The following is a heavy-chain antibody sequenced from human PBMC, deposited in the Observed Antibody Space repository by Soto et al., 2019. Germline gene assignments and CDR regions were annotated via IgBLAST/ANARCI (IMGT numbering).Heavy chain of an antibody. Sequence: QTLSLTCAISGDSVSSNRAGWDWIRQSPSRGLEWLGRTYYRSKWYNEYAVSVKSRITINPDTSRNQISLQLNSVTPEDTAVYYCARDIDFGYWGRGTQVTVSS. CDR1: GDSVSSNRAG. CDR3: ARDIDFGY. D-gene: IGHD3-3*01. J-gene: IGHJ4*02. V-gene: IGHV6-1*01. CDR2: TYYRSKWYN.